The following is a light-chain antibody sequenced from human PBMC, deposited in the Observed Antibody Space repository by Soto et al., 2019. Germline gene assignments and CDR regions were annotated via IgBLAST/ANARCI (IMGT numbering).Light chain of an antibody. Sequence: QSALTQPASVSGSPGQSITISCTGTSSDVGSYNLVSWYQLHPGKAPKLMIYEGSKRPSGVSNRFSGSKSGNTASLTISGLQAEDEADYYCCSYAGSSTFYVFGTGTKLTVL. CDR2: EGS. J-gene: IGLJ1*01. CDR3: CSYAGSSTFYV. V-gene: IGLV2-23*01. CDR1: SSDVGSYNL.